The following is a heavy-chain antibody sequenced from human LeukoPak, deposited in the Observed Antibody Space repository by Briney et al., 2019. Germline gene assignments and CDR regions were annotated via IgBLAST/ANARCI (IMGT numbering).Heavy chain of an antibody. Sequence: GGSLRLSCAASGFLLSNASMRSVRQARGKGLELVGRIKRKTEGGTKDYAAPVKGRFTISRDDSKSTLYLQMKSLTTEDTAVYFCAHGDTKMVRVDYWGHGTLVTVTS. J-gene: IGHJ4*01. D-gene: IGHD2-8*01. CDR1: GFLLSNAS. CDR2: IKRKTEGGTK. CDR3: AHGDTKMVRVDY. V-gene: IGHV3-15*01.